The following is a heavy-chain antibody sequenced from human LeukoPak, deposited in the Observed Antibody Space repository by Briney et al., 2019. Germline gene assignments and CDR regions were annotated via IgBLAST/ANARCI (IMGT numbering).Heavy chain of an antibody. D-gene: IGHD3-3*01. Sequence: SETLSLTCAVYGGSFSGYYWSWIRQPPGKGLEWIGEINHSGSTNYNPSLKSRVTISVDTSKNQFSLKLSSVTAADTAVYYCARYYDFWSGYAPYDAFDIWGQGTMVTVSS. V-gene: IGHV4-34*01. CDR3: ARYYDFWSGYAPYDAFDI. CDR1: GGSFSGYY. CDR2: INHSGST. J-gene: IGHJ3*02.